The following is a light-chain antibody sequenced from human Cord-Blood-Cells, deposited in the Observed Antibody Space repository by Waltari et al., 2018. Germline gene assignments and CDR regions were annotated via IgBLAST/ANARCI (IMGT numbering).Light chain of an antibody. CDR3: QQYGSSPYT. V-gene: IGKV3-20*01. J-gene: IGKJ2*01. CDR2: GAS. CDR1: QSVSSSY. Sequence: EIVLTQSPGTLSLSPGERATLSCRASQSVSSSYLACYQQKPGQAPRLLIYGASSRATGIPDRFSGSGSGTDFTLTISRLEPEDFAVYWCQQYGSSPYTFGQGTKLEIK.